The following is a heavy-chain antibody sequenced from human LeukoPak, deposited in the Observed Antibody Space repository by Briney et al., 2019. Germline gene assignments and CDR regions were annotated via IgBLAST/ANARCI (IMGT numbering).Heavy chain of an antibody. V-gene: IGHV4-39*07. D-gene: IGHD5-18*01. CDR1: GGSISSSSYY. CDR2: IYYSGST. Sequence: TPSETLSLTCTVSGGSISSSSYYWGWIRQPPGKGLEWIGSIYYSGSTYYNPSLKSRVTISVDTSKNQFSLKLSSVTAADTAVYYCARVSGYSYGHFDYWGQGTLVTVSS. J-gene: IGHJ4*02. CDR3: ARVSGYSYGHFDY.